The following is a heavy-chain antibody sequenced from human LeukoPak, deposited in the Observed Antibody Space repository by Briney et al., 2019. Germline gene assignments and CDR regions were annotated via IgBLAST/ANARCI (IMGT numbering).Heavy chain of an antibody. CDR3: ARDGGGIVPDASDI. V-gene: IGHV3-7*04. J-gene: IGHJ3*02. CDR1: GFTFSSYW. D-gene: IGHD2-15*01. Sequence: PGGSLRLSCAASGFTFSSYWMSWVRQAPGKGLEWVANIKQDGSEKYYVDSVKGRFTISRDNAKNSLFLQMNSLRAEDTAVYYSARDGGGIVPDASDIWGQGTMVTVSS. CDR2: IKQDGSEK.